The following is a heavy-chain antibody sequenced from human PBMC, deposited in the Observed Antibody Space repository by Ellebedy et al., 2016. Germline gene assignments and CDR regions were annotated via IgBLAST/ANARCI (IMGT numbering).Heavy chain of an antibody. V-gene: IGHV3-9*01. Sequence: SLKISXAASGFTFDDYAMHWVRQPPGKGLEWVSGITWNSDRMAYADSVRGRFTISRDNAKKSLYLQMNSLRPKDTALYYCAKDLERGLEWSQSAFDYWGQGTLVTVSS. CDR2: ITWNSDRM. CDR3: AKDLERGLEWSQSAFDY. CDR1: GFTFDDYA. J-gene: IGHJ4*02. D-gene: IGHD3-3*01.